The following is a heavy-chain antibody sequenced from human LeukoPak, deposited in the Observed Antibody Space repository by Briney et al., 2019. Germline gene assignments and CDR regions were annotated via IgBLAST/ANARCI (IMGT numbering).Heavy chain of an antibody. CDR2: ISYDGINK. J-gene: IGHJ4*02. Sequence: GGSLRLSCVASGFTFSNYGIHWVRQAPGKGLEWVAVISYDGINKYYTDSVRGRFTISRDNSKNTVYLQMNSLRSEDTAVYYCARDLASSRSGYTSWYFDYWGQGTLVTVSS. CDR3: ARDLASSRSGYTSWYFDY. CDR1: GFTFSNYG. D-gene: IGHD5-12*01. V-gene: IGHV3-30*03.